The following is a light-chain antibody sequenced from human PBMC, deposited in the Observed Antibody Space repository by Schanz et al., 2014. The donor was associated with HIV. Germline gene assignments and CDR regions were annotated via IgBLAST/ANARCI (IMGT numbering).Light chain of an antibody. CDR3: QQYNSFSST. V-gene: IGKV1-5*03. J-gene: IGKJ2*01. Sequence: DIQMTQSPSTLSASVGDRVTITCRASQSIGNSLAWFQLKPGRAPKLLIYSASRLQTGVPSTFSGTGSGTEFTLTISSLQPDDFATYYCQQYNSFSSTFGQGTKLEIK. CDR2: SAS. CDR1: QSIGNS.